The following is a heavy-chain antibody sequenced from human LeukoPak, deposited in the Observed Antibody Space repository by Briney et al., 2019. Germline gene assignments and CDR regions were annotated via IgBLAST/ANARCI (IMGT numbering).Heavy chain of an antibody. D-gene: IGHD3-22*01. V-gene: IGHV3-7*05. CDR3: ARNRGGGSGYSDY. CDR1: GFTFSNYW. J-gene: IGHJ4*02. Sequence: GGSLRLSCAASGFTFSNYWMDWVRQAPGKGLEWVAMIKQDGSDKYYVDSVKGRFTVSKDDAENSLYLQMNSLRAEDTAVYYCARNRGGGSGYSDYWGQGTLVTVSS. CDR2: IKQDGSDK.